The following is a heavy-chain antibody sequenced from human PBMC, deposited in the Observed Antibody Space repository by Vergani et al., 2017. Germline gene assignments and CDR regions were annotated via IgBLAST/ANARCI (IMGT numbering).Heavy chain of an antibody. V-gene: IGHV3-33*06. CDR3: AKDLRVLCNRFDP. D-gene: IGHD1-14*01. CDR1: GFTFNQYG. J-gene: IGHJ5*02. Sequence: QVQLVESGGGVVQPGRSLRLSCAAPGFTFNQYGMHWVRQAPGKGLEWVAVTWYDGNNKQYADSVKGRFTISRDNSKSTKYLQMNSLRDEDTGVYYCAKDLRVLCNRFDPWGQGTLVTVSS. CDR2: TWYDGNNK.